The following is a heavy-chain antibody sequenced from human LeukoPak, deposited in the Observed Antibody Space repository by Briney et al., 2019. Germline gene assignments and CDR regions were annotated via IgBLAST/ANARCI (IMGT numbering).Heavy chain of an antibody. Sequence: SETLSLTCAVYGGSLSGYYWSWIRQPPGKGLEWIGEINHSGSTNYNPSLKSRVTISVDTSKNQFSLKLSSVTAADTAVYYCARRGNRILYLMVRGVRSTFDYWGQGTLVTVSS. CDR1: GGSLSGYY. CDR2: INHSGST. CDR3: ARRGNRILYLMVRGVRSTFDY. J-gene: IGHJ4*02. D-gene: IGHD3-10*01. V-gene: IGHV4-34*01.